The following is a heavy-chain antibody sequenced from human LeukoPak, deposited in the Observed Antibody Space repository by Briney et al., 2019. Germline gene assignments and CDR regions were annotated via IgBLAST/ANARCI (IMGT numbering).Heavy chain of an antibody. Sequence: GGSLRLSCAASGFTFSGSAMHWVRQASGKGLEWVGRIRSRANSYVTAYAAAVTGRFIISRDNSKNTLYLQMNSLRAEDTAVYYCAKASSPYLAFTFGGVIVALDYWGQGTLVTVSS. V-gene: IGHV3-73*01. J-gene: IGHJ4*02. D-gene: IGHD3-16*02. CDR1: GFTFSGSA. CDR3: AKASSPYLAFTFGGVIVALDY. CDR2: IRSRANSYVT.